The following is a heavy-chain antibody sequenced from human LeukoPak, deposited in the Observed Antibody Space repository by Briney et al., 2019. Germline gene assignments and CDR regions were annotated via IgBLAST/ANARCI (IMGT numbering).Heavy chain of an antibody. CDR2: IYSVGST. CDR3: ARNPSYSSSLY. D-gene: IGHD6-19*01. J-gene: IGHJ4*02. CDR1: GFTFNSNY. V-gene: IGHV3-66*02. Sequence: GGSLRLSCAASGFTFNSNYMTWVRQAPGKGLEWVSVIYSVGSTYYADSVRGRFTISRDNSKNTLYLQMNSLRAEDTAIYYCARNPSYSSSLYSGQGTLVTVSS.